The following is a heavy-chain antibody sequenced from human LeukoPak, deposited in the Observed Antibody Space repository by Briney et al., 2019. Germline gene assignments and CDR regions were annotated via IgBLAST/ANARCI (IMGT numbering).Heavy chain of an antibody. V-gene: IGHV1-2*02. CDR2: INPNSGGT. D-gene: IGHD2-21*02. J-gene: IGHJ4*02. CDR3: ARGSQGVTLDY. CDR1: GYIFTGYY. Sequence: ASVKVSCKASGYIFTGYYMHWVRQAPGQGLEWMGWINPNSGGTNYAQKFQGRVTMTRNTSISTAYMELSSLRSEDTAVYYCARGSQGVTLDYWGQGTLVTVSS.